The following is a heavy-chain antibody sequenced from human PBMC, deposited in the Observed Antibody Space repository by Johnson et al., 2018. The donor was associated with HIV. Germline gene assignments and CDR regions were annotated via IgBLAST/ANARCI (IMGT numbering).Heavy chain of an antibody. Sequence: QVQLVESGGGVVQPGRSLRLSCAASGFTFSSYGMHWVRQAPGKGLEWVAVISYDGSNKYYADSVKGRFTISRDNSKNTLYLQMNSLRAEDTAVYYCARVSKYYDAFDIWGQGTMVTVSS. CDR3: ARVSKYYDAFDI. V-gene: IGHV3-30*19. CDR2: ISYDGSNK. CDR1: GFTFSSYG. D-gene: IGHD2/OR15-2a*01. J-gene: IGHJ3*02.